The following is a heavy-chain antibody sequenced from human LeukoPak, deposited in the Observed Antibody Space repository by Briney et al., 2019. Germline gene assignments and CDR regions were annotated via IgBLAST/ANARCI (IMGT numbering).Heavy chain of an antibody. CDR3: ARDLLGSSWYPAYDY. V-gene: IGHV3-7*03. CDR2: IKQDGSEK. D-gene: IGHD6-13*01. CDR1: GFTFSSYW. Sequence: GGSMRLSCAASGFTFSSYWMSWVRQAPGKGLEWVANIKQDGSEKYYVDSVKGRFTISRDNAKNSLYLRMNSLRAEDTAVYYCARDLLGSSWYPAYDYWGQGTLVTVSS. J-gene: IGHJ4*02.